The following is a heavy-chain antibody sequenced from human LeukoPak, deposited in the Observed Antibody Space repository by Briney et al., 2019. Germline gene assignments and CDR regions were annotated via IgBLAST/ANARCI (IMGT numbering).Heavy chain of an antibody. CDR3: ARLWFGESYSSAYFDY. J-gene: IGHJ4*02. V-gene: IGHV1-46*01. CDR2: INPSGGST. CDR1: GYTFTSYY. Sequence: ASVRVSCKASGYTFTSYYMHWVRQAPGQGLEWMGIINPSGGSTSYAQKFQGRVTMTRDMSTSTVYMELSSLRSDDTAVYYCARLWFGESYSSAYFDYWGQGTLVTVSS. D-gene: IGHD3-10*01.